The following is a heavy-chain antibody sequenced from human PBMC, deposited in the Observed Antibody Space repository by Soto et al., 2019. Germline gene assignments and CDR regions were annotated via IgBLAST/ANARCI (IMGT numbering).Heavy chain of an antibody. CDR3: AATVTTFLVYYGMDV. V-gene: IGHV1-69*12. J-gene: IGHJ6*02. D-gene: IGHD4-17*01. Sequence: QVQLVQSGAEVKKPGSSVKVSCKASEGTFSSYTISWVRQAPGQGLEWMGGIIPICGTANYAQKFQGRVTITADESTSTAYMELSSLRSEDTAVYYFAATVTTFLVYYGMDVWGQGTTVTVSS. CDR2: IIPICGTA. CDR1: EGTFSSYT.